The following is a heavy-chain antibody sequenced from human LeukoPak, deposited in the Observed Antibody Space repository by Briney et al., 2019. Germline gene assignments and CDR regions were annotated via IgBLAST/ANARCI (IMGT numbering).Heavy chain of an antibody. V-gene: IGHV4-59*08. Sequence: SETLSLTCTVSGGSISSYYWIWIRQPPGKGLEWMGYIYYSGSTNYNPALKSRVTISVDTSKNQFSLKLSSVTAADTAVYYCARHRAEYSSIHWYFDLWGRGTLVTVSS. CDR1: GGSISSYY. CDR3: ARHRAEYSSIHWYFDL. J-gene: IGHJ2*01. D-gene: IGHD6-6*01. CDR2: IYYSGST.